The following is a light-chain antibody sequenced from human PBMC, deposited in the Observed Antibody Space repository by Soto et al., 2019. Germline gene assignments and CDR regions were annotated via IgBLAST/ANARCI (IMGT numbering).Light chain of an antibody. J-gene: IGLJ2*01. CDR3: RSSTGSSPVV. CDR1: SSDVGGYNY. Sequence: QSVLTQPASVSGSPGQSITISCTGTSSDVGGYNYVSWYQQHPGKAPKLMIYDVSNRPSGVSNRFSSSKSGHKASLTFSGLQAEDEAVYYCRSSTGSSPVVFAGGAKLSVL. V-gene: IGLV2-14*01. CDR2: DVS.